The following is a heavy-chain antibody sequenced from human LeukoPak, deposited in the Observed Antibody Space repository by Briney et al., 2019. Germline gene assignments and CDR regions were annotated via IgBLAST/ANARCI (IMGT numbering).Heavy chain of an antibody. CDR1: GDSISSYY. J-gene: IGHJ4*02. CDR3: ARIGSGSYLTLDY. CDR2: IYYSGST. Sequence: KPSETLSLTCTVSGDSISSYYWGRIRQAPGKGLEWIGYIYYSGSTNYNPSLKSRVTISIDTSKNQFSLKLSSMTAADTAVYYCARIGSGSYLTLDYWGQGTLVTVSS. D-gene: IGHD1-26*01. V-gene: IGHV4-59*01.